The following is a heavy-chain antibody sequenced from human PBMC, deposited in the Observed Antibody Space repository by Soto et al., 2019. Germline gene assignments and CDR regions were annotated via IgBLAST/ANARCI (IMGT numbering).Heavy chain of an antibody. Sequence: SETLSLTCTVSGGSVSSGDYYWSWIRQPPGKGLEWIGYIYYSGSTNYNPSLKSRVSISLDTSKNQFSLRLTSVTAADTAVYYCARIPMDTYTINCSDPRDQGTLVTVSS. CDR1: GGSVSSGDYY. D-gene: IGHD5-12*01. V-gene: IGHV4-61*08. CDR3: ARIPMDTYTINCSDP. J-gene: IGHJ5*02. CDR2: IYYSGST.